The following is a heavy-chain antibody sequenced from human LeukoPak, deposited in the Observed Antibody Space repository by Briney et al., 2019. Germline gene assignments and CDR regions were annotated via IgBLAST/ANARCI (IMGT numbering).Heavy chain of an antibody. Sequence: PGGTLRLSCAASGFTFSYYGMSWVRQAPGKGLEWVSTISGSGDTTYYADSVKGRFTISRDNSKNTLYLQMNSLRAEDTAVYYCAGGGNYDYVWGSYRPIDYWGQGTLVTVSS. D-gene: IGHD3-16*02. CDR3: AGGGNYDYVWGSYRPIDY. CDR2: ISGSGDTT. J-gene: IGHJ4*02. V-gene: IGHV3-23*01. CDR1: GFTFSYYG.